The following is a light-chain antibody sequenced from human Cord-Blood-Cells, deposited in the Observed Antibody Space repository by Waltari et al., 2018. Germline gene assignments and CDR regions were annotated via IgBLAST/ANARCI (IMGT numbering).Light chain of an antibody. CDR3: QVWDSSSDRLV. Sequence: SYVLTQPPSVSVAPGKTDRITWGGNNIGSKSVPWYQQKPGQAPVLVIYYDSDRPSGMPERFSGSNSGNTATLTISRVEAGDEADYYCQVWDSSSDRLVFGGGTKLTVL. V-gene: IGLV3-21*04. CDR1: NIGSKS. J-gene: IGLJ3*02. CDR2: YDS.